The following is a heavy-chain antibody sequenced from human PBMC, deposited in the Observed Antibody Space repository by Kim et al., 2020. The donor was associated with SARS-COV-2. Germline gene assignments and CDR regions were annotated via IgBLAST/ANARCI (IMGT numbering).Heavy chain of an antibody. D-gene: IGHD3-22*01. CDR2: ISGSDGST. J-gene: IGHJ1*01. CDR3: AKHFGSSGSEFQH. V-gene: IGHV3-23*01. CDR1: GFTFSAYA. Sequence: VGSLRLSCAASGFTFSAYAMSWVRQAPGMGLEWVSGISGSDGSTYYADSVKGRFIISRDNSKNTLHLQMNSLRAEDTAVYYCAKHFGSSGSEFQHWGQGTLVTVSS.